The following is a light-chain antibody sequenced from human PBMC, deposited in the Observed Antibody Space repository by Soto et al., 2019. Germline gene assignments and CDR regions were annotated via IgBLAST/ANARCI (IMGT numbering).Light chain of an antibody. CDR2: DAS. CDR3: QQRKTWPPIT. CDR1: QNVEGY. V-gene: IGKV3-11*01. Sequence: EIELTQSPATLSLSPGERATLSCRASQNVEGYLAWYQQKPGQAPRLLIYDASNRATGIPARFSGSGSGTDFTRTIRRLEPEDFAVYYCQQRKTWPPITFGQGTRLEIK. J-gene: IGKJ5*01.